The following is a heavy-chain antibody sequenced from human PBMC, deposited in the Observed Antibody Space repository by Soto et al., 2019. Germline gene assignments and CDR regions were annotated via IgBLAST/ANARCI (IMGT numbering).Heavy chain of an antibody. D-gene: IGHD3-10*02. V-gene: IGHV3-33*01. CDR1: GFTLSNYG. CDR2: IWYDGTAT. J-gene: IGHJ5*02. Sequence: QVQLVESGGGVVQPGRSLTLSCVASGFTLSNYGMHWVRQAPGKGLEWVAVIWYDGTATYSADSVKGRFSISRDNAKNELFLRMSSLRAEDTGVYYCARNVGSSVSSRGFDTWGQGTLVTVSS. CDR3: ARNVGSSVSSRGFDT.